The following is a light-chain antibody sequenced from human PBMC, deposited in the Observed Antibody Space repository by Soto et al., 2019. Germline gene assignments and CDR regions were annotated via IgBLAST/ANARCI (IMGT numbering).Light chain of an antibody. V-gene: IGKV3-20*01. CDR1: HSVGNNY. CDR2: EAS. J-gene: IGKJ4*01. Sequence: NVLTQSPGTLSASPGDRVTLSCRASHSVGNNYLAWFQQKPGQAPRLLIDEASRRATGIPDRFSGSGSGTDFTLTISRLEPEDFAVYYCQQCAASPLTFGGGTKVEIK. CDR3: QQCAASPLT.